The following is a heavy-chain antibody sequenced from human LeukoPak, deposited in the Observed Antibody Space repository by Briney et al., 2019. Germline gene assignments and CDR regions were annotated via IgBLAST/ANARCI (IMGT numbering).Heavy chain of an antibody. Sequence: GGSLRLSCAASGFTFSSYWMSWVRQAPGKGLEWVANIKQDGSEKYYVDSVKGRFTISRDNAKNSLYLQMNSLRAEDTAVYYCARGGGRGGYNRDYWGQGTLVTVSS. CDR3: ARGGGRGGYNRDY. D-gene: IGHD5-24*01. CDR1: GFTFSSYW. J-gene: IGHJ4*02. CDR2: IKQDGSEK. V-gene: IGHV3-7*01.